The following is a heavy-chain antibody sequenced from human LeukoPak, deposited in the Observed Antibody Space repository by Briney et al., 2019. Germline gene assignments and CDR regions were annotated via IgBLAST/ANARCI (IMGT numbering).Heavy chain of an antibody. V-gene: IGHV3-48*01. CDR3: ARAGWNSGSYFLD. CDR2: ISSSSSTI. J-gene: IGHJ4*02. Sequence: GGSLRLSCAASGFTFSSYSMNWVRQAPGKWLEWVSYISSSSSTIYYADSVKGRFTISRDNAKNSLYLQMNSLRAEDTAVYYCARAGWNSGSYFLDWGQGTLVTVSS. CDR1: GFTFSSYS. D-gene: IGHD1-26*01.